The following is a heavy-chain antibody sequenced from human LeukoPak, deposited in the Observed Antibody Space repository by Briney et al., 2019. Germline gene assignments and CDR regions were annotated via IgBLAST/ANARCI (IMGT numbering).Heavy chain of an antibody. CDR3: ARRSSGKNWFDP. D-gene: IGHD3-22*01. CDR2: IYYSGST. J-gene: IGHJ5*02. CDR1: GGSISSSSYY. V-gene: IGHV4-39*01. Sequence: PSETLSLTCTVSGGSISSSSYYWAWLRQPPGKGLEWIGSIYYSGSTYYNPSLKSRVTISVDTSKNQFSLKLSSVTAADTAVYYCARRSSGKNWFDPWGQGTLVTVSS.